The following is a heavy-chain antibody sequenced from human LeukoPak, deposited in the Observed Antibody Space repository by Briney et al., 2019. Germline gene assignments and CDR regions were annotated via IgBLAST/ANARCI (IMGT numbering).Heavy chain of an antibody. D-gene: IGHD6-13*01. V-gene: IGHV3-30*18. Sequence: GRSLRLSCAASGFTFSSYGMHWVRQAPGKGLEWVAVIPYDGSNKYYADSVKGRFTISRDNSKNTLYLQMNSLRAEDTAVYYCAKDRYYGSSWPIDYWGQGTLITVSS. CDR3: AKDRYYGSSWPIDY. J-gene: IGHJ4*02. CDR2: IPYDGSNK. CDR1: GFTFSSYG.